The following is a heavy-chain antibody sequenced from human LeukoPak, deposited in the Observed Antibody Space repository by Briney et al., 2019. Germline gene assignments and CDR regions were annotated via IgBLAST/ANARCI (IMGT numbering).Heavy chain of an antibody. V-gene: IGHV3-21*01. CDR2: ISSSSSYI. J-gene: IGHJ4*02. CDR3: ARSHNWNYGSYFDY. CDR1: GFTFSSYS. Sequence: GGSLRLSCAASGFTFSSYSMNWVRQAPGKGLEWVSSISSSSSYIYYADSVKGRFTISRDNAKNSLYLQMNSLRAEDTAVYYCARSHNWNYGSYFDYWGQGTLVTVSS. D-gene: IGHD1-7*01.